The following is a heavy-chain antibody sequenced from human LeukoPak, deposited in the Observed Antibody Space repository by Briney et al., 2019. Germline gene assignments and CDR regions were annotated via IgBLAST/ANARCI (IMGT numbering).Heavy chain of an antibody. D-gene: IGHD2-2*01. J-gene: IGHJ4*02. CDR1: GGSISSSSYY. CDR2: IYRSGNT. V-gene: IGHV4-39*01. Sequence: SSETLSLTCTVSGGSISSSSYYWGWIRQPPGKGLEWIESIYRSGNTYYNPSLKSRVTISVDTSKNQFSLKLSSVTAADTAVYYCASPLGYCSSTACYGDYWGQGTLVTVSS. CDR3: ASPLGYCSSTACYGDY.